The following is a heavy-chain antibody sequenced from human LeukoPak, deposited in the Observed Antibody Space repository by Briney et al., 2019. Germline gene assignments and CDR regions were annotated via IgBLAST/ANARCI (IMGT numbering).Heavy chain of an antibody. J-gene: IGHJ4*02. CDR2: IYPGDSDT. CDR1: GYIVTSYW. V-gene: IGHV5-51*01. CDR3: ARPKYTVTTGEVDY. D-gene: IGHD4-17*01. Sequence: GASLQICCKGSGYIVTSYWIGCGRQMRGKVLEWGGIIYPGDSDTRYSPSFQGQVTISADKSINTAYLQWSSLKASDTAMYYCARPKYTVTTGEVDYWGQGTLVTVSS.